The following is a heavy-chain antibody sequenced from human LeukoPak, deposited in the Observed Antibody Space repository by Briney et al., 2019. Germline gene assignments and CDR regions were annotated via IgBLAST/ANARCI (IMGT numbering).Heavy chain of an antibody. CDR2: INSDGSST. CDR1: GFTFRTYW. V-gene: IGHV3-74*01. Sequence: AGGSLRLSCAASGFTFRTYWMHWVRQAPGKGLVWVSRINSDGSSTRYADSVKSRFTISRDNAKNTLYLQMNSLRAEDTAVYYCARDGAAAVNYWGQGTLVTVSS. D-gene: IGHD6-25*01. CDR3: ARDGAAAVNY. J-gene: IGHJ4*02.